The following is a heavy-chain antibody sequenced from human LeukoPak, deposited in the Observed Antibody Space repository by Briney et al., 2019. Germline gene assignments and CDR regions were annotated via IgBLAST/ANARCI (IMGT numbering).Heavy chain of an antibody. Sequence: GASVKVSCKASGGTFSSYAISWVRQAPGQGLEWMGRIIPIFGTANYAQKFQGRVTITTDESTSTAYMELSSLRSEDTAVYYCARADYYDSSGYFRFGYWGQGTLATVSS. CDR3: ARADYYDSSGYFRFGY. V-gene: IGHV1-69*05. J-gene: IGHJ4*02. D-gene: IGHD3-22*01. CDR1: GGTFSSYA. CDR2: IIPIFGTA.